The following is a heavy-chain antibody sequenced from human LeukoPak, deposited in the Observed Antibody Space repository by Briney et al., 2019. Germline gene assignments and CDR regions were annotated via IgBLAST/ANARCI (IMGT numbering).Heavy chain of an antibody. CDR1: GFTFSSYG. CDR2: ISYDGSNK. J-gene: IGHJ4*02. D-gene: IGHD6-19*01. CDR3: AKSGYSSGWYVDY. V-gene: IGHV3-30*18. Sequence: GRSLRLSCAASGFTFSSYGMHWVRQAPGKGLEWVAVISYDGSNKYYADSVKGRFTISRDNSKNTLYLQMNSLSAEDTAVYYCAKSGYSSGWYVDYWGQGTLVTVSS.